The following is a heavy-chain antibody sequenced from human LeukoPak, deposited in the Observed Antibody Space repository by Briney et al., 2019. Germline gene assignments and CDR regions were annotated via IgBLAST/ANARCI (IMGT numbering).Heavy chain of an antibody. CDR1: GGSFSGYY. CDR3: ATTVTTLYGMDV. J-gene: IGHJ6*02. CDR2: INHSGST. Sequence: PSETLSLTCAVYGGSFSGYYWSWIRQPPGKGLAWIGEINHSGSTNYNPSLKSRVTISVDTSKNQFSLKLSSVTAADTAVYYCATTVTTLYGMDVWGQGTTVTVSS. V-gene: IGHV4-34*01. D-gene: IGHD4-17*01.